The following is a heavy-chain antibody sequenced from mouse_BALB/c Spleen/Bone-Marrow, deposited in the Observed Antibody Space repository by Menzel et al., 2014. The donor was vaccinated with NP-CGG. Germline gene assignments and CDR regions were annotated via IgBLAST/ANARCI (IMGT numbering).Heavy chain of an antibody. CDR1: GYTFTSYT. D-gene: IGHD4-1*01. V-gene: IGHV1-4*02. Sequence: QVQLQQPGAELARPGASVKMSCKASGYTFTSYTIQWVKQRPGQGLEWIGYINPSSGYTDYNQKFKDKTTLTADKSSNTADRRQPSRTSEESSVYSCAKEARTGACFAFWGRGTLVTVSA. CDR2: INPSSGYT. CDR3: AKEARTGACFAF. J-gene: IGHJ3*01.